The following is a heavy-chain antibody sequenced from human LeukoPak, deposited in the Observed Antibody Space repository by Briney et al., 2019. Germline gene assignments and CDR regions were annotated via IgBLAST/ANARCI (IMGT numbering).Heavy chain of an antibody. CDR3: ARLGKWLQSTVDY. J-gene: IGHJ4*02. Sequence: SETRTLTSAVYGGSFRGYCWSWIPQPPGKGLKCFGEINHSGSTKYNPSLKSRVTISEDTSKNQFSLKQSSVTAADTAVYYCARLGKWLQSTVDYWGQGTLVTVSS. CDR2: INHSGST. D-gene: IGHD5-24*01. CDR1: GGSFRGYC. V-gene: IGHV4-34*01.